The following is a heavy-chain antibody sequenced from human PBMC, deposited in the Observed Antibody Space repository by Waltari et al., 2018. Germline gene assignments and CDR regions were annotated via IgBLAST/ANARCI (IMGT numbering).Heavy chain of an antibody. V-gene: IGHV3-9*01. D-gene: IGHD3-9*01. CDR2: IGWSSGNI. CDR3: VKGGEILTGYHNVMDY. CDR1: GFIFDDYD. Sequence: EVQLVESGGGLVQPGRSLRLSCAASGFIFDDYDMHWVRQAPGKGLDWVSCIGWSSGNIGDADSVNGRFPISSDNAQNSFYLQMNSLRPEETCFYYCVKGGEILTGYHNVMDYWGQGTLVTVSS. J-gene: IGHJ4*02.